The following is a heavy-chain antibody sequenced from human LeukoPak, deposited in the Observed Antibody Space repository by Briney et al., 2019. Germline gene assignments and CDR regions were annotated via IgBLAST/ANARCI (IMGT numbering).Heavy chain of an antibody. CDR2: IYSGGST. CDR1: GFTVSSNY. Sequence: GGSLRLSCAASGFTVSSNYMSWVRQAPGKGLEWVSVIYSGGSTYYADSMKGRFTISRDNSKNTLYLQMNSLRAEDTAVYYCARLDSGSLDYWGQGTLVTVSS. CDR3: ARLDSGSLDY. D-gene: IGHD1-26*01. J-gene: IGHJ4*02. V-gene: IGHV3-66*02.